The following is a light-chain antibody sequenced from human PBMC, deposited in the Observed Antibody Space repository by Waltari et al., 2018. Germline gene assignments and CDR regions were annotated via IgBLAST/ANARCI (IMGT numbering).Light chain of an antibody. Sequence: DIQMTQSPSYLSASVGDRVTITCQASQDIIKYLNWYQQKPGKAPTLLIYDASNLEKGVPSRFSGSGSGTDFTFTITSLQPEDIATYYCQCYDNLPPLTFGGGTKVEIK. CDR2: DAS. V-gene: IGKV1-33*01. CDR1: QDIIKY. J-gene: IGKJ4*01. CDR3: QCYDNLPPLT.